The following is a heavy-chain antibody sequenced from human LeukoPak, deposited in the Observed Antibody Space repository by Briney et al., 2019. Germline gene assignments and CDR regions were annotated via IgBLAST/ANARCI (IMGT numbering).Heavy chain of an antibody. CDR3: ARDGIVGSPLFKFDY. CDR1: GFTFSGYA. CDR2: ISFDGGNK. V-gene: IGHV3-30-3*01. D-gene: IGHD1-26*01. Sequence: GRSLRLSCAASGFTFSGYAIHWVRQAPGKGLEWVAIISFDGGNKYYADSVKGRLTISRDNSKNTLYLQMNSLRAEDTAVYYCARDGIVGSPLFKFDYWGQGTLVTVSS. J-gene: IGHJ4*02.